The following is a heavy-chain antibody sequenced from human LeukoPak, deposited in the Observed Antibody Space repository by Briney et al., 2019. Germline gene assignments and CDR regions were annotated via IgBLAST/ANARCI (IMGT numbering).Heavy chain of an antibody. Sequence: GASVKVSCKASGYTFNSNGITWVRQAPGQGLEWMGWISAYNGNTNYAQKLQGRVTMTTDTSTSTAYMELRSLRSDDTAVYYCARNYCSGGSCYSGFDYWGQGTLVTVSS. J-gene: IGHJ4*02. CDR3: ARNYCSGGSCYSGFDY. V-gene: IGHV1-18*01. CDR1: GYTFNSNG. CDR2: ISAYNGNT. D-gene: IGHD2-15*01.